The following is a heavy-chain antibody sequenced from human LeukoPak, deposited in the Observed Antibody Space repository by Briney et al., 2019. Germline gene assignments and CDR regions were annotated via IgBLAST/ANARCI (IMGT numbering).Heavy chain of an antibody. V-gene: IGHV3-74*01. CDR2: INRDGSDS. Sequence: SWGSLRLSCAASGFAFSSCWMHWVRQAPGKGLLWVARINRDGSDSSYADSVKGRFTISRDNAKNTLYLQMNSLRAEDTAVYYCTAVVGGYYPPVGGLDIWLQGT. D-gene: IGHD4-23*01. CDR3: TAVVGGYYPPVGGLDI. CDR1: GFAFSSCW. J-gene: IGHJ3*02.